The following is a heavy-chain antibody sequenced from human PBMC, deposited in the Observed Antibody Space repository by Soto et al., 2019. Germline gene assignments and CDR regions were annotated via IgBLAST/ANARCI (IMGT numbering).Heavy chain of an antibody. V-gene: IGHV4-39*01. Sequence: SETLSLTCTVSGGSISSSSYYWGWIRQTPGKGLEWIGSIYYSGSTYYNPSLKSRVTISVDTSKNQFSLKLSSVTAADTAVYYCARHVGYCSGGSCYRNWFDPWGQGTPVTVSS. CDR2: IYYSGST. J-gene: IGHJ5*02. CDR3: ARHVGYCSGGSCYRNWFDP. CDR1: GGSISSSSYY. D-gene: IGHD2-15*01.